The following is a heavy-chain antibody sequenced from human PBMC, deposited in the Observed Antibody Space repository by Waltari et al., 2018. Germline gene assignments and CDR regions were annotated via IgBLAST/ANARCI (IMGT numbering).Heavy chain of an antibody. CDR2: ISWNSGSI. V-gene: IGHV3-9*01. D-gene: IGHD3-10*01. CDR1: GFTFDDYA. Sequence: EVQLVESGGGLVQPGRSLRLSCAASGFTFDDYAMHWVRQAPGKGLEWVSGISWNSGSIGYADSVKCRCTISRDNAKNSLYLQMNSLRAEDTALYYCAKDIASPSMIGGSGYIWGQGTMVTVSS. J-gene: IGHJ3*02. CDR3: AKDIASPSMIGGSGYI.